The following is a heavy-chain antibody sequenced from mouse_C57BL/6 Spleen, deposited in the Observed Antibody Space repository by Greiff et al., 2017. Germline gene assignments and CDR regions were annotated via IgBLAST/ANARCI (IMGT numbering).Heavy chain of an antibody. CDR3: ARCFYGYDDWFAY. V-gene: IGHV1-7*01. CDR1: GYTFTSYW. CDR2: ISPSSGYT. J-gene: IGHJ3*01. D-gene: IGHD2-2*01. Sequence: QVQLKQSGAELAKPGASVKLSCKASGYTFTSYWMHWVKQRPGQGLEWIGYISPSSGYTKYNQKFKDKATLTADKSSSTAYMQLSSLTYEDSAVYYCARCFYGYDDWFAYWGQGTLVTVSA.